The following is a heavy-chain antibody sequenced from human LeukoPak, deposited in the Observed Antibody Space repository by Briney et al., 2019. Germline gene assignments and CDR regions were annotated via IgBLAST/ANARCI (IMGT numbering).Heavy chain of an antibody. Sequence: GEPLQISSQGSGSVFTNYWIGWVRPMPGKGLEWMGIIYPGDSDIRYSPSFQGQVTISADKSISTAYLQWSSLKASDTAMYYCARRVGASQRGFDYWGQGTLVTVSS. CDR2: IYPGDSDI. CDR1: GSVFTNYW. J-gene: IGHJ4*02. V-gene: IGHV5-51*01. CDR3: ARRVGASQRGFDY. D-gene: IGHD1-26*01.